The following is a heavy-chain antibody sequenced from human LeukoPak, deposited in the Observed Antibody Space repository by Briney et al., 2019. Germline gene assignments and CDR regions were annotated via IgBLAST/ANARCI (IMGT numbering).Heavy chain of an antibody. J-gene: IGHJ6*04. D-gene: IGHD3-10*02. V-gene: IGHV3-23*01. Sequence: GGSLRLSCAASGFTFSSYEMNWVRQAPGKGLEWVSGITGTGGNTYYADPVKGRFTISRDNPKNTLDLQMNSLRAEDTAVYYCAELGITMIGGVWGKGTTVTISS. CDR1: GFTFSSYE. CDR3: AELGITMIGGV. CDR2: ITGTGGNT.